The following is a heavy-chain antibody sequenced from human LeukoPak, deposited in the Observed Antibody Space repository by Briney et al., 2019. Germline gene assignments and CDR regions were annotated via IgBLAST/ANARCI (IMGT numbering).Heavy chain of an antibody. Sequence: ASGKVSCKASGYTFTGYYMHWVRQAPGQGLEWMGWINPNSGGTNYAQKFQGRLTMTRDTSTTTVYMELSSLRSEDTAMYYCAREIGPRQLHLWGSAFDYWGQGTLVTVSS. D-gene: IGHD5-18*01. CDR3: AREIGPRQLHLWGSAFDY. J-gene: IGHJ4*02. CDR1: GYTFTGYY. V-gene: IGHV1-2*02. CDR2: INPNSGGT.